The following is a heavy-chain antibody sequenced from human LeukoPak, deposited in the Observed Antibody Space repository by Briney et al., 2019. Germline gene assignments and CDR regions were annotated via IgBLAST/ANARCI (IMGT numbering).Heavy chain of an antibody. CDR1: GYTFTGYY. Sequence: GASVKVSCKASGYTFTGYYMHWVRQAPGQGLEWMGWINPNSGGTNYAQKFQGWVTMTRDTSISTTYMELSRLRSDDTAVYYCARDGAWRGYSYGDLFDYWGQGTLVTVSS. CDR3: ARDGAWRGYSYGDLFDY. V-gene: IGHV1-2*04. J-gene: IGHJ4*02. CDR2: INPNSGGT. D-gene: IGHD5-18*01.